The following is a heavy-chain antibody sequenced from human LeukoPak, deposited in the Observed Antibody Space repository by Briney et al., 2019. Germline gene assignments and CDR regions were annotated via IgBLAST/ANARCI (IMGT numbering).Heavy chain of an antibody. CDR2: IYHSGST. J-gene: IGHJ3*02. CDR1: GGSISSSNW. V-gene: IGHV4-4*02. D-gene: IGHD3-10*01. Sequence: SETLSLTCAVSGGSISSSNWWSWVRQPPGKGLEWIGEIYHSGSTNYNPSPKSRVTISVDKSKNQFSLKLSSVTAADTAVYYCARPGYYYGSGSPHKAFDIWGQGTMVTVSS. CDR3: ARPGYYYGSGSPHKAFDI.